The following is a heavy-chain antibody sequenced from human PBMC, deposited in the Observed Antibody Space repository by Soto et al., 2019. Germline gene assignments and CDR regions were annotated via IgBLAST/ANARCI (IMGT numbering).Heavy chain of an antibody. Sequence: EVQLVESGGGLVQPGRSLRLSCAASGFTFDDYAMHWVLQAPGKGLERVSGISWNSGSIGYADSVKGRFTISRDNAKNSLYRHMTSLSAEDTALYYCARLASEDRDYVFGYFDYWGQGTLVTFSS. CDR3: ARLASEDRDYVFGYFDY. V-gene: IGHV3-9*01. CDR2: ISWNSGSI. D-gene: IGHD4-17*01. J-gene: IGHJ4*02. CDR1: GFTFDDYA.